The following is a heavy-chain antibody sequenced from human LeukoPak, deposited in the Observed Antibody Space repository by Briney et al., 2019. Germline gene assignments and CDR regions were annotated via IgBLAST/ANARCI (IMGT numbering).Heavy chain of an antibody. CDR1: EFSFSNYA. Sequence: PGGSLRLSCAASEFSFSNYAMTWVRQAPGKGLEWVSSIIGSGGSTDYADSVKGRFTISRDNSKNTLYLQMNSLRAEDTAVYYCAKSLAAAGRMYFDYWGQGNMVTVSS. V-gene: IGHV3-23*01. CDR3: AKSLAAAGRMYFDY. J-gene: IGHJ4*02. D-gene: IGHD6-13*01. CDR2: IIGSGGST.